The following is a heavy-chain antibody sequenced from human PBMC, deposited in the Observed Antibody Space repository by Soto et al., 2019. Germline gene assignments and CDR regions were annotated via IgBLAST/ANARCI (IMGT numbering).Heavy chain of an antibody. CDR3: ARARLRGGYGSGSYGVFGERA. J-gene: IGHJ5*02. D-gene: IGHD3-10*01. CDR1: GGSISSGDYY. Sequence: QVQLQESGPGLVKPSQTLSLTCTVSGGSISSGDYYWSWIRQPPGKGLEWIGYIDSSGSTYYNPSLKSRVTISVDTSKNQFSLKLSYVTAADTAVYDCARARLRGGYGSGSYGVFGERAWGQGTLVTVSS. CDR2: IDSSGST. V-gene: IGHV4-30-4*01.